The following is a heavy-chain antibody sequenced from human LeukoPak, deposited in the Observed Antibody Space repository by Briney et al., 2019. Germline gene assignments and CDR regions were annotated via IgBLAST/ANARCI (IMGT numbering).Heavy chain of an antibody. V-gene: IGHV3-33*01. CDR2: IWYDGSNK. CDR3: ARDNEIVVVPAAINFDY. J-gene: IGHJ4*02. CDR1: GFTFSSYG. D-gene: IGHD2-2*01. Sequence: SGGSLRLSCAASGFTFSSYGMHWVRQAPGKGLEWVAVIWYDGSNKYYADSVKGRFTISRDNSKNTLYLQMNSLRAEDTAVYYCARDNEIVVVPAAINFDYWGQGTLVTVSS.